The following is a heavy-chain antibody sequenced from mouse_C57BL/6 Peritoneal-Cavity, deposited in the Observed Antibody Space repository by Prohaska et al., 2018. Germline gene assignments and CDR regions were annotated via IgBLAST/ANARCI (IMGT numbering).Heavy chain of an antibody. V-gene: IGHV1-26*01. D-gene: IGHD2-1*01. Sequence: PGASVKISCKASGYTFTDYYMNWVKQSHGKSLDWIGDINPNNGGTSYNQKFKGKATLTVDKSSSTAYMELRSLTSEDSAVYYCASDGNLDDYAMDYWGQGTSVTVSS. J-gene: IGHJ4*01. CDR2: INPNNGGT. CDR1: GYTFTDYY. CDR3: ASDGNLDDYAMDY.